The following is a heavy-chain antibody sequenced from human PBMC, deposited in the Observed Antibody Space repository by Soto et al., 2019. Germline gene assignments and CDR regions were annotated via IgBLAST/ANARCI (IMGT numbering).Heavy chain of an antibody. CDR1: GYTFSNYG. Sequence: QVRLVQSGAEVKKPGASVKVSCKASGYTFSNYGISWVRQAPGQGLEWMGWISGYNGNTIYAQKVQDRVTVTIDTSTNTAYMELRSLRSDDTAVYYCTREVTGYGSGSCDYLGQGTLVTFSS. CDR2: ISGYNGNT. J-gene: IGHJ4*02. D-gene: IGHD6-19*01. V-gene: IGHV1-18*01. CDR3: TREVTGYGSGSCDY.